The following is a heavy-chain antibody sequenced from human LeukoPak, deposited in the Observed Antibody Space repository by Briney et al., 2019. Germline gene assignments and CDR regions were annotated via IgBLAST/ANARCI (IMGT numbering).Heavy chain of an antibody. CDR1: GGTFSSYA. V-gene: IGHV1-69*05. CDR3: ARDRHPHYYDSSGYTNAFDI. Sequence: ASVKVSRKXSGGTFSSYAISWVRQAPGQGLERMGRIIPIFGTADYAQKFQGRVTITTDESTSTAYMELSSLRSEDTAMYYCARDRHPHYYDSSGYTNAFDIWGQGTMVTVSS. J-gene: IGHJ3*02. D-gene: IGHD3-22*01. CDR2: IIPIFGTA.